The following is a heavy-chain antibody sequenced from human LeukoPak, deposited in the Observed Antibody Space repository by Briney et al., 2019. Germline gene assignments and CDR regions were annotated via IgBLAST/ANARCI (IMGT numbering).Heavy chain of an antibody. D-gene: IGHD3-22*01. V-gene: IGHV1-69*05. CDR3: ALNYYDSRGYSGSYFDY. CDR1: GGTFSSYA. J-gene: IGHJ4*02. CDR2: IIPIFGTA. Sequence: ASVKVSCKASGGTFSSYAISWVRQAPGQGLEWMGGIIPIFGTANYAQKFQGRVTITTDESTSTAYMELSSLRSEDTAVYYCALNYYDSRGYSGSYFDYWGQGTLVTVSS.